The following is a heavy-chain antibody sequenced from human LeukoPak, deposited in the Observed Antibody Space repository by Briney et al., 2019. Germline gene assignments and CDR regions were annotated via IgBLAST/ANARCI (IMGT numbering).Heavy chain of an antibody. J-gene: IGHJ3*02. CDR1: GGTFSSYA. CDR2: IIPIFGTA. Sequence: SVKVSCKASGGTFSSYAISWVRQAPGQGLEWMGRIIPIFGTANYAQKFQGRVTITTDESTSTAYMELSSLRSEDTAVYYCARTDYDFWSGNTGGAFDIWGQGAMVTVSS. V-gene: IGHV1-69*05. CDR3: ARTDYDFWSGNTGGAFDI. D-gene: IGHD3-3*01.